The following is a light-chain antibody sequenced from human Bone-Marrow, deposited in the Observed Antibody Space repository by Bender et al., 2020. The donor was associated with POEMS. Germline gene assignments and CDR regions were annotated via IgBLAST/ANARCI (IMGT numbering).Light chain of an antibody. CDR3: QSYDSSLIGHVV. J-gene: IGLJ2*01. V-gene: IGLV2-8*01. CDR2: EVT. Sequence: QSALTQPPSASGSPGQSVTISCTGTSSDVGGYNSVSWYQQHPSKAPKLMIYEVTERPSGVPDRFFGSKSGNTASLTVSGLQADDEADYYCQSYDSSLIGHVVFGGGTRLTV. CDR1: SSDVGGYNS.